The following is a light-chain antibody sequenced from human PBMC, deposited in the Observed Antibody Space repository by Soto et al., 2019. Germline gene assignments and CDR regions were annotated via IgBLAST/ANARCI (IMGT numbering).Light chain of an antibody. V-gene: IGKV3-20*01. CDR2: GAS. CDR1: QSVSSN. J-gene: IGKJ1*01. Sequence: EIVMTQSPATLSVSPGERATLSCRASQSVSSNLAWYQQKPGQAPRLLIYGASNRATDIPDRFSGSGSETDFTLTISRLEPEDFAVYYCQQYSRSPRTFGQGTKVDIK. CDR3: QQYSRSPRT.